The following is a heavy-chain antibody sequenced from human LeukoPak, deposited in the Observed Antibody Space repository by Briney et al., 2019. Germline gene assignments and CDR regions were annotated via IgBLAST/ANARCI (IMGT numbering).Heavy chain of an antibody. V-gene: IGHV4-34*01. Sequence: SDPLSLTCGVWGRPLNGHFWSWLRQPTGKGLEWIGEITPCGHTNHHPPLKRRVHISIHIHKTKLPLSFLSVPAADCAVYYCASSFYYDSRDYWGEGTLVTVS. D-gene: IGHD3-22*01. CDR1: GRPLNGHF. J-gene: IGHJ4*02. CDR3: ASSFYYDSRDY. CDR2: ITPCGHT.